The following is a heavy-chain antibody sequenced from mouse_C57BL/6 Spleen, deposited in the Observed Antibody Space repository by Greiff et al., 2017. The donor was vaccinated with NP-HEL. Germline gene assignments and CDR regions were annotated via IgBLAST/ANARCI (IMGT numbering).Heavy chain of an antibody. J-gene: IGHJ2*01. V-gene: IGHV1-50*01. CDR3: ATRDYGYYFDY. CDR1: GYTFTSYW. CDR2: IDPSDSYT. D-gene: IGHD2-2*01. Sequence: VQLQQSGAELVKPGASVKLSCKASGYTFTSYWMQWVKQRPGQGLEWIGEIDPSDSYTNYNQKFKGKATLTVDTSSSTAYMQLSSLTSEDSAVYYCATRDYGYYFDYWGQGTTLTVSS.